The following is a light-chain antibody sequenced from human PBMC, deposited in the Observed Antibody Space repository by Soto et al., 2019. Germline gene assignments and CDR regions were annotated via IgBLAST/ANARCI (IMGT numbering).Light chain of an antibody. V-gene: IGKV3-20*01. CDR3: QEYDGSLRT. CDR2: GVS. J-gene: IGKJ1*01. Sequence: EIVLTQSPGTLSLSPGERATLSCRASQTVSSTYLAWYQQRAGQAPRLIIYGVSSRATGIPDRFRGSGSGTDFTLTISRLEHEDFAVYFCQEYDGSLRTFDQGTKVDIK. CDR1: QTVSSTY.